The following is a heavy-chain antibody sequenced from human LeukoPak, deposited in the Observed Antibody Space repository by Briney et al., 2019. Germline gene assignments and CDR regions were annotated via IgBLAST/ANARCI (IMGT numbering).Heavy chain of an antibody. CDR2: IWYDGSNK. J-gene: IGHJ4*02. D-gene: IGHD5-18*01. Sequence: GGSLRLSCAASGFTFNSYGMHWVRQAPGKGLEWVAVIWYDGSNKYYADSVKGRFTISRDNSKNTLYLQMNSLRAEDTAVYYCARERGYSYGFDYWGQGTLVTVSS. CDR1: GFTFNSYG. CDR3: ARERGYSYGFDY. V-gene: IGHV3-33*01.